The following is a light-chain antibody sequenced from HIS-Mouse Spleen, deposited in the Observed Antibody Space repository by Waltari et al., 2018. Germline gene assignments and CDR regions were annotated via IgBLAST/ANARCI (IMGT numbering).Light chain of an antibody. CDR3: QQYYRTPYT. CDR2: WAS. CDR1: QSVLYSSNNKNY. Sequence: DIVMTQSPDSLAVSLGERATINCKSSQSVLYSSNNKNYVAWYQQKPGQPPKLLISWASRRESWVPDRFIGRWSRTDFTLTISSLQAEDVAVYYCQQYYRTPYTFGQGTKLEIK. V-gene: IGKV4-1*01. J-gene: IGKJ2*01.